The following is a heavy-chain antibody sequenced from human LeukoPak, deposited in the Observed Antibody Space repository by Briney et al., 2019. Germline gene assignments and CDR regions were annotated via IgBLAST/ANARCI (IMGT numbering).Heavy chain of an antibody. Sequence: PSETLSLTCTVSGGSISSYYWSWLRQPPGKGLEWIGYIYYSGSTNYNPSLKSRVTISVDTSKNQFSLKLSSVTAADTAVYYCARDFGEYAFDIWGQGTMVTVSS. D-gene: IGHD3-16*01. J-gene: IGHJ3*02. CDR1: GGSISSYY. V-gene: IGHV4-59*01. CDR3: ARDFGEYAFDI. CDR2: IYYSGST.